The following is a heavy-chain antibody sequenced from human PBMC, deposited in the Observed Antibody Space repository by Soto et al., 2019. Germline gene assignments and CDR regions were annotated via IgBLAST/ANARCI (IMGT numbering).Heavy chain of an antibody. J-gene: IGHJ4*02. CDR3: ARVGSGWRDYFDY. CDR1: GYTFTRYP. D-gene: IGHD6-19*01. Sequence: ASVKVSCKTFGYTFTRYPMHWVRQAPGQGLEWMGIINPSGGSTSYAQKFQGRVTMTRDTSTSTVYMELSSLRSDDTAVYYCARVGSGWRDYFDYWGRGTLVTVSS. CDR2: INPSGGST. V-gene: IGHV1-46*01.